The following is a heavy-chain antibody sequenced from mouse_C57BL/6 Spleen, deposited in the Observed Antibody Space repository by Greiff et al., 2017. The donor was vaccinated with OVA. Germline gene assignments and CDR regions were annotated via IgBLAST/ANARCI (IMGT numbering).Heavy chain of an antibody. CDR3: ASHDGYVSAWFAD. V-gene: IGHV1-53*01. D-gene: IGHD2-3*01. CDR1: GYTFTSYW. J-gene: IGHJ3*01. CDR2: INPSNGGT. Sequence: QVQLQQPGTELVKPGASVKLSCKASGYTFTSYWMHWVKQRPGQGLEWIGNINPSNGGTNSNEKFKSKATLTVDKSSSTAYIQLSSLTSEDSAVYYCASHDGYVSAWFADWGQGTLVTVSA.